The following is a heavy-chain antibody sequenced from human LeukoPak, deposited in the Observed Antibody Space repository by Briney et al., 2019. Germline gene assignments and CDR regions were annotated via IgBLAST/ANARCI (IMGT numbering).Heavy chain of an antibody. CDR2: ISSSSSYI. CDR3: ARDTNYDFWSGYYRADSYYFDY. J-gene: IGHJ4*02. D-gene: IGHD3-3*01. V-gene: IGHV3-21*01. CDR1: GFTFSSYS. Sequence: PGGSLRLSCAASGFTFSSYSMNWVRQAPGKGLEWVSSISSSSSYIYYADSVRGRFTISRDNAKNSLYLQMNRLRAEDTAVYYCARDTNYDFWSGYYRADSYYFDYWGQGTLVTVSS.